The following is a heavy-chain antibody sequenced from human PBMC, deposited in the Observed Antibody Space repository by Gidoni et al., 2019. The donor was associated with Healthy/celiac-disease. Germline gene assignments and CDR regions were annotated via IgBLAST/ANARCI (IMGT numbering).Heavy chain of an antibody. CDR2: IWYDGSNK. V-gene: IGHV3-33*01. Sequence: QVQLVESGGGVVQPGRSLRLSCAASGFTFSSYGMHWVRQAPGKGLEWVAVIWYDGSNKYYADSVKGRFTISRDNSKNTLYLQMNSLRAEDTAVYYCARAKSSSWYFGSDGMDVWGQGTTVTVSS. CDR3: ARAKSSSWYFGSDGMDV. J-gene: IGHJ6*02. D-gene: IGHD6-13*01. CDR1: GFTFSSYG.